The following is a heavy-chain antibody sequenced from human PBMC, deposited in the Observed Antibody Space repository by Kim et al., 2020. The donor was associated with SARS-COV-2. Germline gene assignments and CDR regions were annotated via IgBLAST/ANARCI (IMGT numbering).Heavy chain of an antibody. CDR1: GGSISSGDYY. CDR2: IYYSGST. V-gene: IGHV4-30-4*01. CDR3: ARDRPYCSSTSCPTFDAFDI. D-gene: IGHD2-2*01. Sequence: SETLSLTCTVSGGSISSGDYYWSWIRQPPGKGLEWIGYIYYSGSTYYNPSLKSRVTISVDTSKNQFSLKLSSVTAADTAVYYCARDRPYCSSTSCPTFDAFDIWGQGTMVTVSS. J-gene: IGHJ3*02.